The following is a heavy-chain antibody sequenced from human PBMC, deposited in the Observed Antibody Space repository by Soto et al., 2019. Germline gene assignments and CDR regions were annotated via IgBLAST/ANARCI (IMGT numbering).Heavy chain of an antibody. CDR2: IYYSGST. J-gene: IGHJ6*03. V-gene: IGHV4-59*01. Sequence: PSETLSLTCTVSGGSISSYYWSWIRQPPGKGLEWIGYIYYSGSTNYNPSLKSRVTISVDTSKNQFSLKLSSVTAADTAVYYCARLGIAVAGDHYYYYMDVWGKGTTVTVSS. CDR3: ARLGIAVAGDHYYYYMDV. D-gene: IGHD6-19*01. CDR1: GGSISSYY.